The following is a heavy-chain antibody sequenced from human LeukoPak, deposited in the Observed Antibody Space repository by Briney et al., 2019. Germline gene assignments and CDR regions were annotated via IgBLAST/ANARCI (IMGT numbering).Heavy chain of an antibody. D-gene: IGHD2-15*01. CDR2: IKKTGSET. CDR3: AREDGYCSGGNCYSYFDS. CDR1: GFTFSHFW. V-gene: IGHV3-7*01. J-gene: IGHJ4*02. Sequence: GGYLRLSCAASGFTFSHFWMSWVRQAPGKGLEWVAYIKKTGSETYYVDSVKGRFTITRDNTRNSLFLQMYSLRAEDTAVYFCAREDGYCSGGNCYSYFDSWGQGTLVTVSS.